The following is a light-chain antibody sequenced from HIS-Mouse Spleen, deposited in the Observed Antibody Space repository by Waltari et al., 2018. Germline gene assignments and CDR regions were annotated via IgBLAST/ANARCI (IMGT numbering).Light chain of an antibody. CDR2: EVS. CDR3: SSYTSSSTLV. CDR1: SSDVGGYNY. J-gene: IGLJ2*01. Sequence: QSALTQPASVSGSPGQSITISCTGTSSDVGGYNYVSWYQQPPGKAPKLMIYEVSKRPPGVSNRFSGSKSGNTASLTISGLQAEDEADYYCSSYTSSSTLVFGGGTKLTVL. V-gene: IGLV2-14*01.